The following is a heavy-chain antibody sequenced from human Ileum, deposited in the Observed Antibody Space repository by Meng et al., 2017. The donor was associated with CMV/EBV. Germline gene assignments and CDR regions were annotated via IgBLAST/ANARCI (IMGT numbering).Heavy chain of an antibody. CDR1: GYTFTEYF. CDR2: VNPHTSGT. CDR3: AREGLTIAVADYYFDY. V-gene: IGHV1-2*06. Sequence: GYTFTEYFVHWVRQAPGQGLEWMGRVNPHTSGTNYAQKFHGRVPMTSDTSISTAYMELRHLTSDDSAVYYCAREGLTIAVADYYFDYWGQGTLVTVSS. J-gene: IGHJ4*02. D-gene: IGHD6-19*01.